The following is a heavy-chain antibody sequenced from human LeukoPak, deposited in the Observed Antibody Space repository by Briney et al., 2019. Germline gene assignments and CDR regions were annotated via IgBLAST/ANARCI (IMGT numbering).Heavy chain of an antibody. V-gene: IGHV1-8*03. CDR1: RYTFTSYD. D-gene: IGHD2/OR15-2a*01. Sequence: ASVTVSCKDSRYTFTSYDIKWVRQATGQGLEWMGWMNPNSGNTGYAQKFQGRVTITRNTSISTAYMELSSLRSEDTAVYYCARAIDYYYYMDVWGKGTTVTVSS. J-gene: IGHJ6*03. CDR3: ARAIDYYYYMDV. CDR2: MNPNSGNT.